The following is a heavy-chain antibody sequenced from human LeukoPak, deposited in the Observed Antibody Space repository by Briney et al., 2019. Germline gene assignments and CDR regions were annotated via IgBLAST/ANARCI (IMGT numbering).Heavy chain of an antibody. CDR2: TFYTGST. J-gene: IGHJ5*02. D-gene: IGHD3-16*01. CDR1: GGSISSHY. V-gene: IGHV4-59*08. Sequence: SETLSLTCTVSGGSISSHYWSWIRQSPGRGLEWIGFTFYTGSTNSNPSLKSRVTMSADPSKNQVSLGLISVTAADTAIYYCARHRDSLGFHNWFDPWGQGTLVSVSS. CDR3: ARHRDSLGFHNWFDP.